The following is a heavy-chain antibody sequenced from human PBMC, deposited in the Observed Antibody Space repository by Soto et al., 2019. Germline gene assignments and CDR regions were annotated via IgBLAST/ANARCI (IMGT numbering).Heavy chain of an antibody. Sequence: QVQLVQSGAEVKKPGASVKVSCKASGYTFSSYDINWVRQATGQGLEWMGWMNPKSGHTGSAQKFQGRVTMTRDTSISTAYMELSSLRSEDTAIYYCARTDGDLDVSGQGTTVTVSS. D-gene: IGHD4-17*01. CDR2: MNPKSGHT. J-gene: IGHJ6*02. CDR3: ARTDGDLDV. V-gene: IGHV1-8*01. CDR1: GYTFSSYD.